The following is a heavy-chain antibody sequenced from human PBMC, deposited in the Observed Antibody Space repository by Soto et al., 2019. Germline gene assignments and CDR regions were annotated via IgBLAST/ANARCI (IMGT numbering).Heavy chain of an antibody. D-gene: IGHD3-22*01. V-gene: IGHV1-18*01. CDR1: GYTFTSYG. CDR2: ISAYNGNT. Sequence: GASVKVSCKASGYTFTSYGISWVRQAPGQGLEWMGWISAYNGNTNYAQKLQGRVTMTTDTSTSTAYMELRSLRSDDTAVYYCARERGYRTTYYYDSSGYHPVGGPFDYWGQGTLVTVSS. CDR3: ARERGYRTTYYYDSSGYHPVGGPFDY. J-gene: IGHJ4*02.